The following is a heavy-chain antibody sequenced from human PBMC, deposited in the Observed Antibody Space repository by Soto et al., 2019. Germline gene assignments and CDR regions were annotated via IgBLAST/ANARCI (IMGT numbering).Heavy chain of an antibody. J-gene: IGHJ6*02. D-gene: IGHD6-6*01. CDR3: ARDSPLSFSSSRYQNYYGMDV. V-gene: IGHV1-2*04. CDR1: GYTFTGYY. CDR2: INPNSGGT. Sequence: QVQLVQSGAEVKKPGASVKVSCKASGYTFTGYYMHWVRQAPGQGLEWMGWINPNSGGTNYAQKFQGWVTMTRDMSISTAYMELSRLRSDDTAVYYCARDSPLSFSSSRYQNYYGMDVWGQGTTVTVSS.